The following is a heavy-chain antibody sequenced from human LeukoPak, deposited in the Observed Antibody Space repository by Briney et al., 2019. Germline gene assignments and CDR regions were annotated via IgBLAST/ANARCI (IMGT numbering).Heavy chain of an antibody. CDR1: GYTFTSYG. J-gene: IGHJ6*03. CDR3: ARGPYCGADCSNYYYYYMDV. V-gene: IGHV1-18*01. D-gene: IGHD2-21*01. CDR2: ISAYNGNT. Sequence: ASVKVSCKASGYTFTSYGISWVRQAPGQGLEWMGWISAYNGNTNYAQKLQGRVTMTTDTSTSTAYMELRSLRSDDTAVYYCARGPYCGADCSNYYYYYMDVWGKGTTATVSS.